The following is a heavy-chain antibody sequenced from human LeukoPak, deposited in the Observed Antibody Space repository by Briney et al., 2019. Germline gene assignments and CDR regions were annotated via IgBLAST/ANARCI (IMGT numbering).Heavy chain of an antibody. CDR3: ATASSGLDY. CDR1: GGSISSSY. V-gene: IGHV4-59*01. J-gene: IGHJ4*02. D-gene: IGHD6-19*01. CDR2: SYYIGST. Sequence: PSETLSLTCKVPGGSISSSYWSWIRQPPGKGLEWIEYSYYIGSTKYTPSLKSRVTISVETSKNQFSLKLSSVTAADTAVYYCATASSGLDYWGQGTLVTVSS.